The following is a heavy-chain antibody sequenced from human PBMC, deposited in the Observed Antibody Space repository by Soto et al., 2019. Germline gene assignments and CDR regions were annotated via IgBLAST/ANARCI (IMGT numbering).Heavy chain of an antibody. V-gene: IGHV3-7*05. CDR3: ARDGSTSWYSYDYHGMDV. J-gene: IGHJ6*02. CDR2: INLDGSEK. Sequence: EVQLVESGGGLVQPGGSLRLSCAASGFTFRTYWLSWVRQVPGKGLEWVANINLDGSEKNYVDSVEGRFTISNDNARNSLYLQISSLRAEDTALYYCARDGSTSWYSYDYHGMDVWGQGTTVTVSS. D-gene: IGHD5-18*01. CDR1: GFTFRTYW.